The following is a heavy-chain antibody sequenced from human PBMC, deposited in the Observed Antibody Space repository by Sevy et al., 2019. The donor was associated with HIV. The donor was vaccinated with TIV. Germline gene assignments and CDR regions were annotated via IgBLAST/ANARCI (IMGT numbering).Heavy chain of an antibody. J-gene: IGHJ4*02. CDR3: VRAIQLAASY. CDR2: INPDGTRI. Sequence: GGSLSLSCEASAITIRDYWMSWVRQAPGKGLEWVANINPDGTRIYYADSVKGRFTISRDHAKTSVFLQMSSLRAEDTAVYYCVRAIQLAASYWGQGTLVTVSS. D-gene: IGHD2-15*01. CDR1: AITIRDYW. V-gene: IGHV3-7*02.